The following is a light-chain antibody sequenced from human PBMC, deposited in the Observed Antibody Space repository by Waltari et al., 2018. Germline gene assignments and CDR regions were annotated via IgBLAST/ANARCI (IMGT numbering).Light chain of an antibody. V-gene: IGLV2-14*01. CDR3: SSYTSGASVDV. Sequence: QSALTQPASVSGSPGQPITITCTGTTGDIGSYNYVSWYQQYPGEAPKLIVYDVDNRHSGISDRFAGSKSGNTASLAISGLQTEDEADYYCSSYTSGASVDVFGTGTRVTVL. CDR2: DVD. CDR1: TGDIGSYNY. J-gene: IGLJ1*01.